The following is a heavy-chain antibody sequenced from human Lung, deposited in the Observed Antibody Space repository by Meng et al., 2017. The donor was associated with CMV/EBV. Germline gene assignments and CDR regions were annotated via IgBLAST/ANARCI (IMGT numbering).Heavy chain of an antibody. CDR1: GGSISSYSYY. V-gene: IGHV4-39*07. D-gene: IGHD2-21*01. J-gene: IGHJ5*02. Sequence: SETLSLXCTVSGGSISSYSYYEGWIRQPPGRGLEWIGSIYYSGSTYYNPSLKSRVNISVDMSKNQLSLKLSSVTAADTAVYYCARDLRVGVVATWFDPWGHGTLVTVSS. CDR3: ARDLRVGVVATWFDP. CDR2: IYYSGST.